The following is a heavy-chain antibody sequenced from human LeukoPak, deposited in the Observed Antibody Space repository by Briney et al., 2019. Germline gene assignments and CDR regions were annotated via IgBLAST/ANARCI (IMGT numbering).Heavy chain of an antibody. V-gene: IGHV1-46*01. CDR3: ARDYSVGDTAWWFDP. J-gene: IGHJ5*02. D-gene: IGHD1-26*01. CDR1: GYTFTSYY. CDR2: INPIGGST. Sequence: ASVKVSCKASGYTFTSYYMHWVRQAPGQGLEWMGIINPIGGSTSYAQKFQGRVTMTRDMSTSTDYMELSSLRSEDTAVYYCARDYSVGDTAWWFDPWGQGTLVTVSS.